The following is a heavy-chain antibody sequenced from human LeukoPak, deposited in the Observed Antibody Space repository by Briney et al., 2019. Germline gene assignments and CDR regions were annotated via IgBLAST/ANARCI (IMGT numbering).Heavy chain of an antibody. J-gene: IGHJ6*02. D-gene: IGHD2-21*02. V-gene: IGHV3-48*04. CDR1: GFTFSTYS. CDR3: ARESNPVTHYYYYGMDV. CDR2: ISSSGSSI. Sequence: GGSLRLSCAASGFTFSTYSMNWVRQAPGKGLEWVAYISSSGSSIYYADSVKGRFTVSRDNAKNSLYLQMNSLRAEDTAVYYCARESNPVTHYYYYGMDVWGQGTTVTVSS.